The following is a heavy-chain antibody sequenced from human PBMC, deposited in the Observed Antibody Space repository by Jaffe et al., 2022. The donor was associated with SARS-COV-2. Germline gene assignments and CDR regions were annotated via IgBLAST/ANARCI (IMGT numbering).Heavy chain of an antibody. J-gene: IGHJ6*02. CDR1: GFTFSSYG. Sequence: QVQLVESGGGVVQPGRSLRLSCAASGFTFSSYGMHWVRQAPGKGLEWVAVIWYDGSNKYYADSVKGRFTISRDNSKNTLYLQMNSLRAEDTAVYYCARDEGILTGYPIYYYYGMDVWGQGTTVTVSS. D-gene: IGHD3-9*01. CDR3: ARDEGILTGYPIYYYYGMDV. V-gene: IGHV3-33*01. CDR2: IWYDGSNK.